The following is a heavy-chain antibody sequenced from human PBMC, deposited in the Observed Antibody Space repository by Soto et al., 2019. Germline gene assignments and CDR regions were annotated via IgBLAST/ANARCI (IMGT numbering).Heavy chain of an antibody. Sequence: GGSLILSCAASGVTCSSYAGNWVRQAPGKGLEWVSVITGSGDSTYYADSVKGRFTISRDNSRKTLYLQMNSLRPEDTAVYYCVNDRSDTWSFDYWGQRTLVTVSS. D-gene: IGHD2-8*02. CDR1: GVTCSSYA. CDR3: VNDRSDTWSFDY. CDR2: ITGSGDST. V-gene: IGHV3-23*01. J-gene: IGHJ4*02.